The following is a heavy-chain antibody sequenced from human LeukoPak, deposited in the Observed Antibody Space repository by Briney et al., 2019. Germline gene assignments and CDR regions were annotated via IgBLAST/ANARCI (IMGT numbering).Heavy chain of an antibody. J-gene: IGHJ5*02. Sequence: GASVKVSCKASGYTFTSYGISWVRQAPGQGLEWMGWISAYNGNANYAQKLQGRVTMTTDTSTSTAYMELSSLRSEDTAVYYCAGLVVVPAAENWFDPWGQGTLVTVSS. CDR1: GYTFTSYG. CDR2: ISAYNGNA. V-gene: IGHV1-18*01. D-gene: IGHD2-2*01. CDR3: AGLVVVPAAENWFDP.